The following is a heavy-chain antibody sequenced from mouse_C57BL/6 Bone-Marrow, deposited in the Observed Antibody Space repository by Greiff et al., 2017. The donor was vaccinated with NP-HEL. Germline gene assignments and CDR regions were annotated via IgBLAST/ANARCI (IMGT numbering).Heavy chain of an antibody. V-gene: IGHV1-58*01. CDR3: ASPHYYGSSYRYFDV. J-gene: IGHJ1*03. D-gene: IGHD1-1*01. Sequence: VQLKESGAELVRPGSSVKMSCKTSGYTFTSYGINWVKQRPGQGLEWIGYIYIGNGYTEYNEKFKGKATLTSDTSSSTAYMQLSSLTSEDSAIYFCASPHYYGSSYRYFDVWGTGTTVTVSS. CDR2: IYIGNGYT. CDR1: GYTFTSYG.